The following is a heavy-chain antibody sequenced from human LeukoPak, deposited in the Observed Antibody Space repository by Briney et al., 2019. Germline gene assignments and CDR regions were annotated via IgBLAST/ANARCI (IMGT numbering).Heavy chain of an antibody. CDR3: ARRSGRTPNYFDP. D-gene: IGHD6-25*01. J-gene: IGHJ5*02. V-gene: IGHV4-39*01. CDR2: IYYNGRT. CDR1: GDSISSSGYY. Sequence: SETLSLTCTVSGDSISSSGYYWAWIRQPPGKGLEWIGVIYYNGRTFYNPSLESRVTISVDTSKNQFSLKLSSVTAADTAVYYCARRSGRTPNYFDPWGQGTLVTVSS.